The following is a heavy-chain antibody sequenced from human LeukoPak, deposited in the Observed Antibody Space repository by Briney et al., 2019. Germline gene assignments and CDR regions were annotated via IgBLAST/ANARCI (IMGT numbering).Heavy chain of an antibody. V-gene: IGHV3-23*01. J-gene: IGHJ4*02. Sequence: GGSLRLSCAASGFTFSSYAMSWVRQAPGKGLEWVSAISGSGGSTYYADSVKGRFTNSRDNSKNTLYLQMNSLRAEDTAVYYCAKDFGIVGATAGTDYWGQGTLVTVSS. D-gene: IGHD1-26*01. CDR3: AKDFGIVGATAGTDY. CDR2: ISGSGGST. CDR1: GFTFSSYA.